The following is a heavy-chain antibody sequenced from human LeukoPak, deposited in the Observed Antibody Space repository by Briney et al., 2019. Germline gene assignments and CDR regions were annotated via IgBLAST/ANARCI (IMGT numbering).Heavy chain of an antibody. V-gene: IGHV3-23*01. D-gene: IGHD2-2*01. CDR1: GFTFDDYA. CDR3: AKAPAASYYYGTDV. J-gene: IGHJ6*02. CDR2: ISGSGGST. Sequence: GRSLRLSCAASGFTFDDYAMHWVRQAPGKGLEWVSAISGSGGSTYYADSVKGRFTISRDNSKNTLYVQMNSLRAEDTAVYYCAKAPAASYYYGTDVWGQGATVTVSS.